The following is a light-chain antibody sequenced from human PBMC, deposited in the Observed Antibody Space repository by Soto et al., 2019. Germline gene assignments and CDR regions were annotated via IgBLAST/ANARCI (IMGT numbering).Light chain of an antibody. CDR2: DAS. Sequence: DIQLTQSPSFLSASVGDRVTITCRASQGINSYLAWYQQKPGKAPKVLMYDASTLQRGVPSRFSGSGSGTEFTLAISILQPKDYATYYCQQFNDYPITFGQGPRLEIK. J-gene: IGKJ5*01. CDR1: QGINSY. V-gene: IGKV1-9*01. CDR3: QQFNDYPIT.